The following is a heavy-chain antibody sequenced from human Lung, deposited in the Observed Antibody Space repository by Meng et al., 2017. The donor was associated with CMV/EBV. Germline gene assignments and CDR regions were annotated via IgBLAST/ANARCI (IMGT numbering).Heavy chain of an antibody. Sequence: GEXXTISCAASGFTFRNYAMSWVRQTPGMGLEWVSLIGGNGRNTDYAASVKGRFTISRDNSKSTLYLQMNSLRAEDTAIYYCATYDLLTGPDYWAQGSLVTVSS. D-gene: IGHD3-9*01. CDR1: GFTFRNYA. CDR2: IGGNGRNT. J-gene: IGHJ4*02. V-gene: IGHV3-23*01. CDR3: ATYDLLTGPDY.